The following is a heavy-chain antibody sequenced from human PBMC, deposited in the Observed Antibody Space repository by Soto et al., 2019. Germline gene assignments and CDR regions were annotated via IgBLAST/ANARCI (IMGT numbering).Heavy chain of an antibody. Sequence: QVQLVQSGAEVKKPGSSVKVSCKASGGTFSSYAISWVRQAPGQGLEWMGGIIPIFGTANYAQKFQGRVTITADESTSTAYMELSSLRTEDTAVYYCASDAAVVVTATPSAAHFRNGRAVWGQGTTVTVS. CDR3: ASDAAVVVTATPSAAHFRNGRAV. J-gene: IGHJ6*02. CDR1: GGTFSSYA. CDR2: IIPIFGTA. D-gene: IGHD2-21*02. V-gene: IGHV1-69*01.